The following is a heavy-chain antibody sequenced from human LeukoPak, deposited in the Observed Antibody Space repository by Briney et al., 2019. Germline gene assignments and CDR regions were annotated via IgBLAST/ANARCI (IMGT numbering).Heavy chain of an antibody. CDR1: GGSLSGYY. Sequence: SETLSLTCAVYGGSLSGYYWSWIRQPPGKGLEWLGESTHTGSTNYNSSLKSRVTISVDTSKNQVSLKLSSVTAADTAVYYCARGGDGGYGSGSYLAYWSQGTLVTVTS. D-gene: IGHD3-10*01. V-gene: IGHV4-34*01. J-gene: IGHJ4*02. CDR2: STHTGST. CDR3: ARGGDGGYGSGSYLAY.